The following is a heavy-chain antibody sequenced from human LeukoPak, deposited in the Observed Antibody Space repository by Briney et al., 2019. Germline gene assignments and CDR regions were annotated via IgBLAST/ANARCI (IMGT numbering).Heavy chain of an antibody. CDR3: AKAIAVADYYYGMDV. J-gene: IGHJ6*02. CDR1: GFTFSSYA. V-gene: IGHV3-23*01. Sequence: AGGSLRLSCAASGFTFSSYAVSWVRQAPGKGLEWVSAISGSGGSTYYADSVKGRFTISRDNSKNTLYLQMNSLRAEDTAVYHCAKAIAVADYYYGMDVWGQGTTVTVSS. CDR2: ISGSGGST. D-gene: IGHD6-19*01.